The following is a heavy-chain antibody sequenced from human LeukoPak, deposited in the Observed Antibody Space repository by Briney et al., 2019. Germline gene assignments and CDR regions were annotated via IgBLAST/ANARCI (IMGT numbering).Heavy chain of an antibody. CDR3: ARGVFYCTNGVCSHYFDY. Sequence: TPSETLSLTCAVSGGSISSGGYSWSWIRQPPGKGLEWIGYIYHSGSTYYNPSLKSRVTISVDRSKNQFSLKLSSVTAADTAVYYCARGVFYCTNGVCSHYFDYWGQGTLVTVSS. CDR1: GGSISSGGYS. D-gene: IGHD2-8*01. CDR2: IYHSGST. V-gene: IGHV4-30-2*01. J-gene: IGHJ4*02.